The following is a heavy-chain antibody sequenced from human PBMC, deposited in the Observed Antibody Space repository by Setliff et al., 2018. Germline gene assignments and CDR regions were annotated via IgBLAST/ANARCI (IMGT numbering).Heavy chain of an antibody. CDR1: DDSTRNNNYF. CDR3: ARGTYANSWARFDF. D-gene: IGHD2-15*01. J-gene: IGHJ4*02. CDR2: MYHNGDT. V-gene: IGHV4-30-4*08. Sequence: PSETLSLTCAVSDDSTRNNNYFWAWIRQPPGKGLEWIGFMYHNGDTHYSPSLKSRVSLSVDTSKRQVSLKLNTATAADTAVYYCARGTYANSWARFDFWGRGTLVTV.